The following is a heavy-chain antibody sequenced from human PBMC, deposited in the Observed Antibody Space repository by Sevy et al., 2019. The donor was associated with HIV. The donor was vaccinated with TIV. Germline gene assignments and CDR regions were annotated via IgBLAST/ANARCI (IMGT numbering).Heavy chain of an antibody. CDR2: MYYIGST. D-gene: IGHD3-16*01. V-gene: IGHV4-59*01. J-gene: IGHJ6*02. CDR1: GGSISPYY. CDR3: ARGGGLTDYGMDV. Sequence: SETLSLTCTVSGGSISPYYWNWIRQPPGKGLEWIGYMYYIGSTKYNPSFKSRVTISVDTSKNQFSVKLSSVTAADTAVYYCARGGGLTDYGMDVWGQGTTVTVSS.